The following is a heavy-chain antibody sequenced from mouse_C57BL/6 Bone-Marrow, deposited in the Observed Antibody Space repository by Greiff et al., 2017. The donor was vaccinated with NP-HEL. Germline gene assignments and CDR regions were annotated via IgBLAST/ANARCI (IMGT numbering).Heavy chain of an antibody. CDR3: ATGSSNYFDY. D-gene: IGHD1-1*01. CDR2: IYPGDGDT. J-gene: IGHJ2*01. Sequence: QVQLQQSGPELVKPGASVKISCKASGYAFSSSWMNWVKQRPGKGLEWIGRIYPGDGDTNYNGKFKGKATLTADKSSSTAYMQLSSLTSEDSAVYFCATGSSNYFDYWGKGTTLTVSS. V-gene: IGHV1-82*01. CDR1: GYAFSSSW.